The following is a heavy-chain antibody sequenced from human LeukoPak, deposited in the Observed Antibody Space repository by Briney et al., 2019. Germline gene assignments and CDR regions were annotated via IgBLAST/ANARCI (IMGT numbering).Heavy chain of an antibody. Sequence: EASVKVSCKASGGTFSSYAISWVRQAPGQGLAWMGRIIPIFGTANYAQKFQGRVTITADKSTSTAYMELSSLRSEDTAVYYCARDPYYYDSSGNYWGQGTLVTVSS. CDR1: GGTFSSYA. V-gene: IGHV1-69*06. J-gene: IGHJ4*02. D-gene: IGHD3-22*01. CDR2: IIPIFGTA. CDR3: ARDPYYYDSSGNY.